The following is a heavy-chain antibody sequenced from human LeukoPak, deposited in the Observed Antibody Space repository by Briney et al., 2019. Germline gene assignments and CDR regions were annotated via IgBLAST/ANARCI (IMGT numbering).Heavy chain of an antibody. J-gene: IGHJ5*02. Sequence: ASVKVSCKASGYTFTSYDINWVRQATGQGLEWMGWMNPNSGNTGYAQKLQGRVTMTRNTSISTAYMELSSLRSEDTAVYYCARKGLRRVWFDPWGQGTLVTVSS. CDR2: MNPNSGNT. CDR3: ARKGLRRVWFDP. V-gene: IGHV1-8*01. D-gene: IGHD3-16*01. CDR1: GYTFTSYD.